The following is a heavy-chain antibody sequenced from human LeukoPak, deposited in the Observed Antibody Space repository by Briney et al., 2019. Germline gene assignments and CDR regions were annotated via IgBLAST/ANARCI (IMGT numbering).Heavy chain of an antibody. V-gene: IGHV3-23*01. D-gene: IGHD3-3*01. J-gene: IGHJ1*01. CDR2: ISGSGSSI. Sequence: EGSLRLSCAASGFTFSNYAVNWIRQAPGKGLKWVSVISGSGSSIYYTDSVKGRFTIPRDNSKNTLYLQMNSLRVEDTAVYYCAMGATSWSGYSFPKIFQHWGRGTLVTVSS. CDR1: GFTFSNYA. CDR3: AMGATSWSGYSFPKIFQH.